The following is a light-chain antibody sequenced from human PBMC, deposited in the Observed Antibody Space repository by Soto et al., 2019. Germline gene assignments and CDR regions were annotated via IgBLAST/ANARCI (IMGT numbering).Light chain of an antibody. Sequence: EIVLTQSPGTLSLSPGERATLSCRASQSVRSNYLAWYQQKPGQAPRLLIYGASSRATGIPDRFSGSGSGTEFALTISSLEPEDFAVYYCQQYGDSPETFGQGTKVEIK. J-gene: IGKJ1*01. CDR3: QQYGDSPET. CDR2: GAS. CDR1: QSVRSNY. V-gene: IGKV3-20*01.